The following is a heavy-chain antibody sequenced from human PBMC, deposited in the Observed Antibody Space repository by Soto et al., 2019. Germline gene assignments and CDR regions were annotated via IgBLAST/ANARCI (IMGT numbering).Heavy chain of an antibody. Sequence: ASVKVSCKASGYTFTGYYMHWVRQAPGQGLEWMGWINPNSGGTNYAQKFQGWVTMTRDTSISTAYMELSRLRSDDTAVYYCARSIAAPYYYYYGMDVWGQGTTVTVSS. V-gene: IGHV1-2*04. CDR1: GYTFTGYY. CDR3: ARSIAAPYYYYYGMDV. J-gene: IGHJ6*02. CDR2: INPNSGGT. D-gene: IGHD6-6*01.